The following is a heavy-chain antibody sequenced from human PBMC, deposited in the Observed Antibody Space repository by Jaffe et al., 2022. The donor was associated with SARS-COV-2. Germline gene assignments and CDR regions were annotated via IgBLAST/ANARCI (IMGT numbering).Heavy chain of an antibody. CDR1: GFTFSSYW. CDR3: ARAYYDYVWATAFDI. Sequence: EVQLVESGGGLVQPGGSLRLSCAASGFTFSSYWMSWVRQAPGKGLEWVANIKQDGSEKYYVDSVKGRFTISRDNAKNSLYLQMNSLRAEDTAVYYCARAYYDYVWATAFDIWGQGTMVTVSS. CDR2: IKQDGSEK. J-gene: IGHJ3*02. D-gene: IGHD3-16*01. V-gene: IGHV3-7*01.